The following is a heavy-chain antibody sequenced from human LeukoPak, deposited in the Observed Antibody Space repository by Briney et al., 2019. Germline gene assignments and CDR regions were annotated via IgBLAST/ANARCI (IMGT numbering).Heavy chain of an antibody. CDR2: INPSGGST. V-gene: IGHV1-46*01. D-gene: IGHD3-10*01. CDR1: GYTFTSYY. J-gene: IGHJ6*03. Sequence: ASVKVSCKASGYTFTSYYMHWVRQAPGQGLEWIGIINPSGGSTSYAQKFQGRVTMTRDMSTSTVYMELSSLRSEDTAVYYCARDHGPVRGVIRYYYYYMDVWGKGTTVTVSS. CDR3: ARDHGPVRGVIRYYYYYMDV.